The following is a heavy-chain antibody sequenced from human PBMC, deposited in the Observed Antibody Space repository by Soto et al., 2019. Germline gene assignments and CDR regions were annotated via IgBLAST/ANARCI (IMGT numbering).Heavy chain of an antibody. V-gene: IGHV2-5*02. CDR3: ARIRPPVPAAIWYFDY. D-gene: IGHD2-2*01. J-gene: IGHJ4*02. CDR1: GFSLSTSGVG. Sequence: SGPTLVKPTQTLTLTCTFSGFSLSTSGVGVGWIRQPPGKALEWLALIYWDDDKRYSPSLKSRLTITKDTSKNQVVLTMTNMDPVDTATYYCARIRPPVPAAIWYFDYWGQGTLVTVSS. CDR2: IYWDDDK.